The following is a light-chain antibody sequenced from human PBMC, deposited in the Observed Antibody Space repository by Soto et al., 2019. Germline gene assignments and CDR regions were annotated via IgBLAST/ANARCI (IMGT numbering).Light chain of an antibody. CDR3: QTWGTSIRV. Sequence: QPVLTQSPSASASLGASVKLTCTLSSGHSRYAIAWHQQQPEKGPRYLMKVNSDGSHNKGDGIPDRFSGSSSGAERYLTISSLQSEDEADYYCQTWGTSIRVFGGGTKLTVL. V-gene: IGLV4-69*01. CDR2: VNSDGSH. CDR1: SGHSRYA. J-gene: IGLJ3*02.